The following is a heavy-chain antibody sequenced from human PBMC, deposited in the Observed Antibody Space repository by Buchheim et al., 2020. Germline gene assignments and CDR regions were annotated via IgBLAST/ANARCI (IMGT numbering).Heavy chain of an antibody. J-gene: IGHJ4*02. Sequence: QVQLQESGPRLVKPSETLSLTCAVSGGSISSHYWGWIRQPPGKGLEWIGFIYYSGNTRYNPSLKSRVTISMDKSKNQFSLKVNSVTAADTAVFYCAKTGAQGYLEYWGQG. CDR1: GGSISSHY. D-gene: IGHD6-13*01. CDR3: AKTGAQGYLEY. V-gene: IGHV4-59*11. CDR2: IYYSGNT.